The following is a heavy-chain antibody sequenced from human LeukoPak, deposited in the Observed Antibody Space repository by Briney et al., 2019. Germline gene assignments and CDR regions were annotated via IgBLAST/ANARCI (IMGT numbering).Heavy chain of an antibody. CDR1: GFTFSSYS. CDR3: AKLWFGEFYYYMDV. CDR2: ISSSSSTI. J-gene: IGHJ6*03. V-gene: IGHV3-48*01. Sequence: GGSLRLSCAASGFTFSSYSMNWVRQAPGKGLEWVSYISSSSSTIYYADSVKGRFTISRDNAKNSLYLQMNSLRAEDTAVYYCAKLWFGEFYYYMDVWGKGTTVTVSS. D-gene: IGHD3-10*01.